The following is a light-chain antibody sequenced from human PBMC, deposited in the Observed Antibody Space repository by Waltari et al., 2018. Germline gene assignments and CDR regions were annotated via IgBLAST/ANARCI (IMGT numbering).Light chain of an antibody. CDR1: SSDFGFFTF. J-gene: IGLJ1*01. CDR2: HVS. CDR3: ASETSTTTLYV. V-gene: IGLV2-14*03. Sequence: HSALTQPASVSGSPGQSITIPCTGTSSDFGFFTFVSWYQQHPGKAPKVMIYHVSNRPSGVSNRFSGSKSGNTASLTISGLQPEDEADYYCASETSTTTLYVFGSGTKVTVL.